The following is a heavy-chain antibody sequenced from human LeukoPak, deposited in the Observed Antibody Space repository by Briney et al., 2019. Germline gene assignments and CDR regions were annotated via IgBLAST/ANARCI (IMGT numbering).Heavy chain of an antibody. CDR3: ARAGKQWLPRPYYYYGMDV. CDR1: GFTVSSNY. CDR2: IYSGGST. J-gene: IGHJ6*02. V-gene: IGHV3-53*04. D-gene: IGHD6-19*01. Sequence: QSGGSLRLSCAASGFTVSSNYMSWVRQAPGKGLEWVSVIYSGGSTYYADSVKGRFTISRHNSKNTLYLQMNSLRAEDTAVYYCARAGKQWLPRPYYYYGMDVWGQGTTVTVSS.